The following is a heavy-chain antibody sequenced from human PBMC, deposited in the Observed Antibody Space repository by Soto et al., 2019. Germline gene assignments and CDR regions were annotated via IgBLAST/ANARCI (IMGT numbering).Heavy chain of an antibody. CDR3: AKGDTTIITDYYAMDV. CDR2: ISGSGGSE. Sequence: HPVGSLRLSCAVSGFTFTSYAMTWVRQAPGKGLECVSAISGSGGSEFYADSVKGRFTISRDNTKNTLYLRMKSLRAEDTALYYCAKGDTTIITDYYAMDVWGQGTTVTVSS. D-gene: IGHD1-1*01. J-gene: IGHJ6*02. CDR1: GFTFTSYA. V-gene: IGHV3-23*01.